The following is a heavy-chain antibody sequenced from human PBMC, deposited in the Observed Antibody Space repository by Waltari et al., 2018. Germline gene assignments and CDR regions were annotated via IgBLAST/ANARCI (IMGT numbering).Heavy chain of an antibody. CDR3: ARDRGRGLYLDS. V-gene: IGHV4-4*02. J-gene: IGHJ4*02. D-gene: IGHD2-15*01. Sequence: QVQLQESGPGLVKPSGTLSLTCGASGDSMTGNYWWSWVRQPPGKGLEWIGQVHRSGRTNYNPPLESRVTVSIDTSNTQISLELTSATAADTALYFCARDRGRGLYLDSWGRGILVTVSP. CDR1: GDSMTGNYW. CDR2: VHRSGRT.